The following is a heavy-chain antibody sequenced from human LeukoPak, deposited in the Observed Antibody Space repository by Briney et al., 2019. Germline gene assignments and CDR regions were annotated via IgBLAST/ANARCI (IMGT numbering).Heavy chain of an antibody. D-gene: IGHD3-22*01. Sequence: GGSLRLSCAASGFTFSSYGMHWVRQAPGKGLEWVAVISYDGSNKYYADSVKGRFTISRDNPKNTLYLQMNSLRAEDTAVYYCAKDYDSSGYYLDYWGQGTLVTVSS. J-gene: IGHJ4*02. V-gene: IGHV3-30*18. CDR1: GFTFSSYG. CDR2: ISYDGSNK. CDR3: AKDYDSSGYYLDY.